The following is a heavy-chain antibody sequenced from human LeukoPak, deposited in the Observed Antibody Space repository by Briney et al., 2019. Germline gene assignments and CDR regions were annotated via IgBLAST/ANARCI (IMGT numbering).Heavy chain of an antibody. CDR1: GCTLLHYS. D-gene: IGHD2-21*02. CDR3: ATALGGDRNYKDV. CDR2: IVPIFGTT. J-gene: IGHJ6*03. V-gene: IGHV1-69*08. Sequence: SVRVPCKPCGCTLLHYSFILVRQAPGQGLEWMGRIVPIFGTTDVAQKFQGRVTITADRSTSTAYMDLISLTSEDTAVYYCATALGGDRNYKDVWDIGHTVTVSS.